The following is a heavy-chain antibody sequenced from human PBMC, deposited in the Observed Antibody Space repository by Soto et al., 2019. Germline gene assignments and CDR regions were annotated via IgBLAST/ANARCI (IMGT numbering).Heavy chain of an antibody. V-gene: IGHV3-11*01. Sequence: GGSLRPSCAASGFTFSDYYMRWIRQAPGKGLEWVSYISSSGSTIYYADSVKGRFTISRDNAKNSLYLQMNRLRAEDTAVYYCARSFRYFFDYWGQGTLVTVSS. D-gene: IGHD3-9*01. CDR3: ARSFRYFFDY. CDR2: ISSSGSTI. CDR1: GFTFSDYY. J-gene: IGHJ4*02.